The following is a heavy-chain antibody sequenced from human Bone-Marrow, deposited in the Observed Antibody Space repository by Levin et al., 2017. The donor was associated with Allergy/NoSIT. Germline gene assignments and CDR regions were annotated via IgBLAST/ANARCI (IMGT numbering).Heavy chain of an antibody. CDR1: GFTFSSYS. J-gene: IGHJ4*02. D-gene: IGHD2-2*01. CDR2: ISSSSSYI. CDR3: ARGGYCSSSTSRPPHY. V-gene: IGHV3-21*01. Sequence: GGSLRLSCAASGFTFSSYSMNWVRQAPGKGLEWVSSISSSSSYIYYADSVKGRFTISRDNAKNSLYLQMNSLRAEDTAVYYCARGGYCSSSTSRPPHYWGQGTLVTVSS.